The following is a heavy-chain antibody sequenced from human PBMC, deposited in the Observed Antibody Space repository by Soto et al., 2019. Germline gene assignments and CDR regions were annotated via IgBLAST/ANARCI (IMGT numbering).Heavy chain of an antibody. CDR3: ARGGLGAAGEQGNWFDP. CDR1: GYTFTGYY. V-gene: IGHV1-2*04. CDR2: INPNSGGT. Sequence: QVQLVQSGAEVKKPVASVKVSCKASGYTFTGYYMHWVRQAPGQGLEWMGWINPNSGGTNYAQKFQGWVTMTRDTSISTAYMELSRLRSDDTAVYYCARGGLGAAGEQGNWFDPWGQGTLVTVST. J-gene: IGHJ5*02. D-gene: IGHD3-16*01.